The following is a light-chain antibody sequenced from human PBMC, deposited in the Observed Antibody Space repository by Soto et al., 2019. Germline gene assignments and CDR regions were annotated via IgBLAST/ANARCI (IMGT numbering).Light chain of an antibody. CDR2: WAS. CDR1: QSALYSSNNKNY. V-gene: IGKV4-1*01. Sequence: DIVMTQSPDSLAVSLGERATNNCKSSQSALYSSNNKNYLAWYRQKPGQPPKLIIYWASIRESGVPDRISGSGSGTDFTLTISSLQVEDLAVYSCQQYYSTPPYTFGQGTKLEIK. J-gene: IGKJ2*01. CDR3: QQYYSTPPYT.